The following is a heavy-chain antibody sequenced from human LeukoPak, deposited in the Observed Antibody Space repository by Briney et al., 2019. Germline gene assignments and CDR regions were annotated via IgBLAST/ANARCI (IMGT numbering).Heavy chain of an antibody. V-gene: IGHV4-59*01. J-gene: IGHJ5*02. CDR2: IYYSGST. D-gene: IGHD6-19*01. CDR3: ARVGVAGTLYRVSWFDP. CDR1: GGSISSYY. Sequence: SETLSLTCTVSGGSISSYYWSWVRQPPGKGLEWIGYIYYSGSTNYNPSLKSRVTISVDTSKNQFSLKLSSVTAADTAVYYCARVGVAGTLYRVSWFDPWGQGTLVTVSS.